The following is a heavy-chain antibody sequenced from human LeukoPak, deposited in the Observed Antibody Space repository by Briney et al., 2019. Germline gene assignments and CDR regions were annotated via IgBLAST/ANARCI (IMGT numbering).Heavy chain of an antibody. CDR3: ATGRFGGGWFYAY. D-gene: IGHD6-19*01. CDR2: INHSGST. CDR1: GGSFSGYY. J-gene: IGHJ4*02. V-gene: IGHV4-34*01. Sequence: SETLSLTCAVYGGSFSGYYWSWIRQPPGKGLEWIGDINHSGSTNYNPSLKSRVTISVDTSKNQFSLKLSSVTAADTAVYYCATGRFGGGWFYAYWGQGALVTVSS.